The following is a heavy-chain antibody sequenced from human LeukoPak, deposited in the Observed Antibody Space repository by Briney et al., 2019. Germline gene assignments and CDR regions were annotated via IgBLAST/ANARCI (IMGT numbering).Heavy chain of an antibody. CDR2: IYHSGST. CDR3: ARDRATYNWGDYYYYYYMDV. CDR1: GGSISSSNW. Sequence: PSETLSLTCAVSGGSISSSNWWSWVRQPPGKGLEWIGEIYHSGSTNYNPSLKSRVTISVDTSKNQFSLKLSSVTAADTAVYYCARDRATYNWGDYYYYYYMDVWGKGTTVTVSS. J-gene: IGHJ6*03. V-gene: IGHV4-4*02. D-gene: IGHD1-20*01.